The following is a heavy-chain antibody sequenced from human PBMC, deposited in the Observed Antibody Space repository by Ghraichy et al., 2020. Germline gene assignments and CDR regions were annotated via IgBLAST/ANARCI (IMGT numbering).Heavy chain of an antibody. J-gene: IGHJ5*02. D-gene: IGHD5-12*01. V-gene: IGHV1-8*01. CDR2: MNPNSGNT. Sequence: KGWMNPNSGNTGYAQKFQGRVTMTSNMSISTAYMELRSLRSEDTAVYYCARVLTMSGYDYVIWFDPWGQGPLVTVSS. CDR3: ARVLTMSGYDYVIWFDP.